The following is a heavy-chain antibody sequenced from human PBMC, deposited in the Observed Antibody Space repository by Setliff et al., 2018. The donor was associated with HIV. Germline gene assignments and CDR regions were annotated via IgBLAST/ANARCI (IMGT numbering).Heavy chain of an antibody. Sequence: SETLSLTCSVSGGSFSGYYWSWIRQPPGKGLEWIGYIYIYNSWSTNYNPSLTSRVTISVDTSRNQFSRKLTSVTAEDTAIYYRARGVNFDYWGQGTQVTVSS. V-gene: IGHV4-59*01. CDR1: GGSFSGYY. CDR3: ARGVNFDY. D-gene: IGHD3-3*01. J-gene: IGHJ4*02. CDR2: IYIYNSWST.